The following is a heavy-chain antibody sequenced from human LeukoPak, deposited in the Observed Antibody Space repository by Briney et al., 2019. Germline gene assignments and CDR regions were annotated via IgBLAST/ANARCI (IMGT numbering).Heavy chain of an antibody. J-gene: IGHJ3*02. Sequence: PGGSLRLSCADSGFTVSSNYMSWVRQAPGKGLEWVSVIYSGGSTYYADSVKGRFTISRDNSKNTLYLQMNSLRAEDTAVYYCARDRSYSGSYYLNDAFDIWGQGTMVTVSS. CDR1: GFTVSSNY. D-gene: IGHD1-26*01. CDR3: ARDRSYSGSYYLNDAFDI. CDR2: IYSGGST. V-gene: IGHV3-53*01.